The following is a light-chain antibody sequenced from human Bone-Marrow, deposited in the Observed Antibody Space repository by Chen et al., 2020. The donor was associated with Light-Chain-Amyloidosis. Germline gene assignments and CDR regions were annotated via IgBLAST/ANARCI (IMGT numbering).Light chain of an antibody. Sequence: SYVLTQPPSVSVSPGQTARITCSGDDLPTKDAYWSQQKPGQAPVLVIHRDTERPSGISARCSGSSSGTTATLTISGVQAEDEADYHCQSADSSGTYEVIFGGGTKLTVL. J-gene: IGLJ2*01. V-gene: IGLV3-25*03. CDR1: DLPTKD. CDR2: RDT. CDR3: QSADSSGTYEVI.